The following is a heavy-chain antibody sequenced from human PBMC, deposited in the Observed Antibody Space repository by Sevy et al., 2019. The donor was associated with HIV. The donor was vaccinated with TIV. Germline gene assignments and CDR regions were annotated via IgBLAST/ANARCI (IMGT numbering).Heavy chain of an antibody. V-gene: IGHV4-39*01. CDR2: IYYSGST. Sequence: SETLSLTCTVSGGSISSSSYYWGWIRQPPGKGLEWIGSIYYSGSTYYNPSLKSRVTISVDTSKNQFTLKLSSVTAADTAVYYCARRGWLKGQQLVRGAFDIWGQGTMVTVSS. CDR1: GGSISSSSYY. CDR3: ARRGWLKGQQLVRGAFDI. J-gene: IGHJ3*02. D-gene: IGHD6-13*01.